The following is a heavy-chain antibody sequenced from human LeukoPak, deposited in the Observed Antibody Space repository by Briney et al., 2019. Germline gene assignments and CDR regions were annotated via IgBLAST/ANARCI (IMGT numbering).Heavy chain of an antibody. V-gene: IGHV3-21*01. D-gene: IGHD1-14*01. CDR1: GFTFSRYS. CDR3: ARDNPSQRYYFDY. Sequence: GGSLRLSCAASGFTFSRYSMNWVRQAPGKGLEWVSSISSSSSYIYYADSVKGRFTISRDNSKNTLYLQMNSLRAEDTAVYYCARDNPSQRYYFDYWGQGTLVTVSS. CDR2: ISSSSSYI. J-gene: IGHJ4*02.